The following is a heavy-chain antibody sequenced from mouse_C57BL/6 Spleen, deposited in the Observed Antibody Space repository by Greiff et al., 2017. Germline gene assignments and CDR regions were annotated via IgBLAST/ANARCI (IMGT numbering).Heavy chain of an antibody. CDR1: GFSLTSYA. Sequence: QVQLKQSGPGLVAPSQSLSITCTVSGFSLTSYAISWVRQPPGKGLEWLGVIWTGGGTNYNSALKSRLSISKDNSKSQVFLKMNSLQTDDTARYYCASRNWDDYYAMDYWGQGTSVTVSS. V-gene: IGHV2-9-1*01. CDR2: IWTGGGT. J-gene: IGHJ4*01. D-gene: IGHD4-1*01. CDR3: ASRNWDDYYAMDY.